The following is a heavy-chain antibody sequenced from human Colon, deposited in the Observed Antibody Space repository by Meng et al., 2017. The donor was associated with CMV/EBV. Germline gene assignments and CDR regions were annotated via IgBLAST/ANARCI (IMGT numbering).Heavy chain of an antibody. J-gene: IGHJ4*02. Sequence: GGSLRPSCTASGFTFSTYDFHWVRQPTGKGLEWVSSIGTVGDTYSIGSVKGRFIISREDAKNSVYLQMNGLRDGDTGLYYCAKARSPTRFDYWGQGALVTVSS. V-gene: IGHV3-13*01. CDR2: IGTVGDT. CDR1: GFTFSTYD. CDR3: AKARSPTRFDY.